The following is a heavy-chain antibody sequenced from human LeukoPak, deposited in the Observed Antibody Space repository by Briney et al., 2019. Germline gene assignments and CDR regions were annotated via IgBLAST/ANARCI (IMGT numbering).Heavy chain of an antibody. J-gene: IGHJ3*02. CDR2: IYYSGST. CDR1: GGSISSYY. Sequence: SETLSLTCTVSGGSISSYYWSWIRQPPGKGLEWIGYIYYSGSTNYNPSLKSRVTISVDTSKNQFSLKLSSVTAADTAVYYCARLTYYDFWSGYRRHAFDIWGQGTMVTVSS. CDR3: ARLTYYDFWSGYRRHAFDI. V-gene: IGHV4-59*01. D-gene: IGHD3-3*01.